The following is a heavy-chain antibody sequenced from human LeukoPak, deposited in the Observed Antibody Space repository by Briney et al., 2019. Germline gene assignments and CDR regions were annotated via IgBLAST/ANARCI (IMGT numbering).Heavy chain of an antibody. Sequence: ASVKVSCKASGGRFSSYAISWVRQAPGQGLEWMGGIIPIFGTANYAQKFQGRVTITADESTSTAYMELSSLRSEDTAVYYCARAKNYYDSSGYLPWDYWGQGTLVTVSS. V-gene: IGHV1-69*13. CDR1: GGRFSSYA. J-gene: IGHJ4*02. CDR3: ARAKNYYDSSGYLPWDY. CDR2: IIPIFGTA. D-gene: IGHD3-22*01.